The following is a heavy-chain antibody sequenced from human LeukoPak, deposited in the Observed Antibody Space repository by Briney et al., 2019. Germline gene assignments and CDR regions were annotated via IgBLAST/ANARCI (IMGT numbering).Heavy chain of an antibody. J-gene: IGHJ4*02. V-gene: IGHV3-72*01. CDR3: ARGNGYDWRSFDS. Sequence: GGSLRLSCAASGFTFSSYAMHWVRQAPGKGLEWVGRTRNKANSYSTEYAASVKGRFTISRDDSKNSLYLHMNSLKTEDTAVYYCARGNGYDWRSFDSWGQGTLVTVSS. CDR2: TRNKANSYST. D-gene: IGHD5-12*01. CDR1: GFTFSSYA.